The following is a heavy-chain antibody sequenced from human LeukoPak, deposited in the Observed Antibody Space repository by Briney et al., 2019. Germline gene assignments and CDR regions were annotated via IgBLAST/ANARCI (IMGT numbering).Heavy chain of an antibody. V-gene: IGHV1-2*02. CDR1: GYTFTAYY. J-gene: IGHJ5*02. CDR3: ARFRSETVYDSSKDNWFDP. D-gene: IGHD3-22*01. Sequence: GASVKVSCKASGYTFTAYYMHWVRQAPGQGLEWMAWINPNSGDTNFAQKFQGRVTMTRDTSISTAYMELSRLRSDDTAVYYCARFRSETVYDSSKDNWFDPWGQGTLVTVSS. CDR2: INPNSGDT.